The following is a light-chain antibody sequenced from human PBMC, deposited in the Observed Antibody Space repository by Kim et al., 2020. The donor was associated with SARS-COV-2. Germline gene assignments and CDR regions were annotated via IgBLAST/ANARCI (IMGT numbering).Light chain of an antibody. Sequence: EIVLTQSPVTLSLSPGERATLSCRASQSVGDYLAWYQQKPGQSPRLLIYDASNRATGVPARFSGSGSGTDFTLTISSLEPDDFGIYYCQQRYNWPPITFGQGTRLEIK. V-gene: IGKV3-11*01. CDR2: DAS. J-gene: IGKJ5*01. CDR1: QSVGDY. CDR3: QQRYNWPPIT.